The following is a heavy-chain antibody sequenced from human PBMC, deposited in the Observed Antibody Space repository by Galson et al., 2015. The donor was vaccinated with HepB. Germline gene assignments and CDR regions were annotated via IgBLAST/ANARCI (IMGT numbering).Heavy chain of an antibody. V-gene: IGHV3-23*01. D-gene: IGHD1-26*01. CDR1: GFTFSSYA. CDR2: ISSSGGST. Sequence: SLRLSCAASGFTFSSYAMSWVRQAPGKGLDWVSAISSSGGSTYYADSVKGRFTISRDNSKNTVYLQMSNPRAEDTAIYYCAKTTMQWELLPGDYWGQGTLVTVSS. J-gene: IGHJ4*02. CDR3: AKTTMQWELLPGDY.